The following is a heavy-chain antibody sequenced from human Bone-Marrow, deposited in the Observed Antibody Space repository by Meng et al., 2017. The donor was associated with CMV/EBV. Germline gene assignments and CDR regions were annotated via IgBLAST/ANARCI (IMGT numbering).Heavy chain of an antibody. Sequence: LSLTCAASGFTFSSYSMNWVRQAPGKGLEWVSSISSSSSYIYYADSVKGRFTISRDNAKNSLYLQMNSLRAEDTAVYYCARVVRCSSTSCYRARHYYYGMDVWGQGITVTVSS. CDR2: ISSSSSYI. D-gene: IGHD2-2*02. V-gene: IGHV3-21*01. CDR1: GFTFSSYS. J-gene: IGHJ6*02. CDR3: ARVVRCSSTSCYRARHYYYGMDV.